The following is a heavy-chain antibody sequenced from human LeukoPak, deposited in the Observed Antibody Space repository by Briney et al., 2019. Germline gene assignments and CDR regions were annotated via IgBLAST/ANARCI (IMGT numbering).Heavy chain of an antibody. CDR3: ARDRDYSSSWSGNFDY. CDR1: GYTFTSYY. Sequence: GASVRVSCTASGYTFTSYYMHWVRQAPGQGREWMGIINPSGGRTSYAQKFQGRVTMTRDTSTSTVYIQLSSLRSEDTAVYYCARDRDYSSSWSGNFDYWGQGTLVTVSS. CDR2: INPSGGRT. V-gene: IGHV1-46*01. D-gene: IGHD6-13*01. J-gene: IGHJ4*02.